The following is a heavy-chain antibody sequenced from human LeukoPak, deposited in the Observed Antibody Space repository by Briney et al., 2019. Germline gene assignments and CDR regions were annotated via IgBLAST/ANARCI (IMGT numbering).Heavy chain of an antibody. Sequence: PGGSLRLSCAASGFTFDDYGMSWVRQAPGKGLEWVSAISGSGGSTYYADSVKGRFTISRDNSKNTLYLQMNSLRAEDTAVYYCAKDRNSYGYNWGQGTLVTVSS. CDR1: GFTFDDYG. CDR2: ISGSGGST. V-gene: IGHV3-23*01. D-gene: IGHD5-18*01. CDR3: AKDRNSYGYN. J-gene: IGHJ4*02.